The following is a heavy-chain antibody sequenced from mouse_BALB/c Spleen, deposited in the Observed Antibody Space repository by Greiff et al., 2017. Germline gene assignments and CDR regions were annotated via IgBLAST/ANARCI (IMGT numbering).Heavy chain of an antibody. J-gene: IGHJ4*01. CDR1: GFNIKDTY. V-gene: IGHV14-3*02. CDR2: IDPANGNT. Sequence: VQLQQSGAELVKPGASVKLSCTASGFNIKDTYMHWVKQRPEQGLEWIGRIDPANGNTKYDPKFQGKATITADTSSNTAYLQLSSLTSEDTAVYYCASVPYYAMDYWGQGTSVTVSS. CDR3: ASVPYYAMDY.